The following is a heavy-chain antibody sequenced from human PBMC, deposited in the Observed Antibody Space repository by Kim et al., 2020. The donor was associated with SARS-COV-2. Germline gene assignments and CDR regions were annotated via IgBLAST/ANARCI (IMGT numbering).Heavy chain of an antibody. Sequence: GESLKISCKGSGYSFTSYWISWVRQMPGKGLEWMGRIDPSDSYTNYSPSFQGHVTISADKSISTAYLQWSSLKASDTAMYYCARRGNSYGSGSYPNWFDPWGQGTLVTVSS. V-gene: IGHV5-10-1*01. CDR1: GYSFTSYW. D-gene: IGHD3-10*01. CDR3: ARRGNSYGSGSYPNWFDP. CDR2: IDPSDSYT. J-gene: IGHJ5*02.